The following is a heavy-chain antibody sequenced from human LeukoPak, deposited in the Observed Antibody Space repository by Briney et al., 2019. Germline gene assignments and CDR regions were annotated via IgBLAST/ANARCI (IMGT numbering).Heavy chain of an antibody. D-gene: IGHD1-7*01. J-gene: IGHJ2*01. CDR1: GFPFDDYA. Sequence: GGSLRLSCAASGFPFDDYAMHWVRQAPGKGLEWVALITGDGKTIYYADSVKGRFTISRDNSRNPLYLQMNSLRTEDTALYYCAKDDGTTAFWYFDLWGRGTLVTVSS. CDR2: ITGDGKTI. CDR3: AKDDGTTAFWYFDL. V-gene: IGHV3-43*02.